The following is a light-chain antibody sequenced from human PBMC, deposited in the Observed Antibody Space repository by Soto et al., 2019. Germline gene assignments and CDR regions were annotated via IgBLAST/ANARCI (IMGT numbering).Light chain of an antibody. Sequence: DIQMTQSPSTLSALVGDRVTITCRASDSISSWLAWYQKKPGKAPKLLIYKASNLSSGVPSRFSGSGSGTDFTLTISSLQPDDSATYYCQQYMWTFGQGTKVEIK. CDR3: QQYMWT. CDR1: DSISSW. V-gene: IGKV1-5*03. J-gene: IGKJ1*01. CDR2: KAS.